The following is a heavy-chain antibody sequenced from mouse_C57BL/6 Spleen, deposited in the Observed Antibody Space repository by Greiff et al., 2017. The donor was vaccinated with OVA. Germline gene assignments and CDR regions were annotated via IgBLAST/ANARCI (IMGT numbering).Heavy chain of an antibody. J-gene: IGHJ3*01. Sequence: EVKLMESGGGLVQPKGSLKLSCAASGFSFNTYAMNWVRQAPGKGLEWVARIRSKSNNYATYYADSVKDRFTISRDDSESMLYLQMNNLKTEDTAMYYCVRHRGYYGEAWFAYWGQGTLVTVSA. V-gene: IGHV10-1*01. CDR1: GFSFNTYA. CDR3: VRHRGYYGEAWFAY. CDR2: IRSKSNNYAT. D-gene: IGHD1-1*01.